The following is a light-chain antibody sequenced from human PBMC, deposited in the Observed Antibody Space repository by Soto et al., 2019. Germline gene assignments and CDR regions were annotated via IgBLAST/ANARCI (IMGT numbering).Light chain of an antibody. CDR1: SSDVGAYIY. J-gene: IGLJ1*01. V-gene: IGLV2-14*03. CDR3: SSYSDSDTKV. Sequence: QSALTQPASVSGSPGQSITISCGGTSSDVGAYIYVSWYQQYPGKAPKLIIYEVNNRPSGVSGRFSGSKSDTTAYLTISGLEAEDEADYHCSSYSDSDTKVFGTGTKVTVL. CDR2: EVN.